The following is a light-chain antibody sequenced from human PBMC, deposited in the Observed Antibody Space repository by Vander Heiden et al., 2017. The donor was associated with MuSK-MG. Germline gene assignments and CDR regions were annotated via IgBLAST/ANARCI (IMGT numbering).Light chain of an antibody. J-gene: IGKJ1*01. CDR2: GAS. V-gene: IGKV3-15*01. CDR1: QSVSSN. CDR3: QQDNNWPRT. Sequence: EIAMTQSPATLSVSPGERATLSCRASQSVSSNLAWYQQKPGQAPRLFIYGASTRATGIPARFSGSGYGTEFTLTISSLQSEDFAVYYCQQDNNWPRTFGQGTKVEIK.